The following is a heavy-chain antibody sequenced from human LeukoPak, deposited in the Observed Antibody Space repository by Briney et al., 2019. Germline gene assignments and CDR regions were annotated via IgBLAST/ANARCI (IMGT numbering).Heavy chain of an antibody. CDR3: ARVFRGAFDI. CDR1: GFTFSDYA. J-gene: IGHJ3*02. Sequence: TGGSLRLSCAASGFTFSDYAMSWVRQAPGKGLEWVSVIYSGGSTYYADSVKGRFTISRHNSKNTLYLQMNSLRAEGTAVYYCARVFRGAFDIWGQGTMVTVSS. D-gene: IGHD3-16*01. V-gene: IGHV3-53*04. CDR2: IYSGGST.